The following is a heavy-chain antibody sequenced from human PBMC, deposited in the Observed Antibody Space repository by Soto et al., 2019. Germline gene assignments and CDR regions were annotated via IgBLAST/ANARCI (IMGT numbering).Heavy chain of an antibody. CDR1: GFTFSSYD. V-gene: IGHV3-64*01. CDR2: ISSNGGTT. Sequence: EVQLAESGGGMVQPGGSLRISCVASGFTFSSYDMHWVRQAPGKGLEYVSSISSNGGTTYYGNSVKGRFTISRDNSKNTLYLQMGSLRAEDVAVYYCVRRVSGNYDYWGQGTLVTVSS. J-gene: IGHJ4*02. D-gene: IGHD1-7*01. CDR3: VRRVSGNYDY.